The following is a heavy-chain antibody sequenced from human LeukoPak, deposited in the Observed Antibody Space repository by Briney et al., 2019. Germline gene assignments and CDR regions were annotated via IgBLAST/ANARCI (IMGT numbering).Heavy chain of an antibody. CDR3: ARAISYGSSGYPDY. D-gene: IGHD3-22*01. CDR2: ISSSSSYI. J-gene: IGHJ4*02. Sequence: GGSLRLSCAASGFTFTTYNMNWVRQAPGKGLEWVSSISSSSSYIYYADSVKGRFTISRDNAKNSLYLQMNSLRAEDTAVYYCARAISYGSSGYPDYWGQGTLVTVSS. CDR1: GFTFTTYN. V-gene: IGHV3-21*01.